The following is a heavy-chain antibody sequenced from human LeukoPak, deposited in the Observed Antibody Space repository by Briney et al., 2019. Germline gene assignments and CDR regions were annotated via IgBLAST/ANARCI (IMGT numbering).Heavy chain of an antibody. J-gene: IGHJ4*02. CDR2: IDGSGDNT. CDR1: GFTFNNYA. D-gene: IGHD4-23*01. V-gene: IGHV3-23*05. CDR3: AKADSYGGNSQLFDF. Sequence: GGSLRLSCAASGFTFNNYAMPWVRQAPGKGLEWVLGIDGSGDNTYYADSVKGRFTISRDNSKDTLILQMNSLRVEDAAVYFCAKADSYGGNSQLFDFWGQGTLVTVSS.